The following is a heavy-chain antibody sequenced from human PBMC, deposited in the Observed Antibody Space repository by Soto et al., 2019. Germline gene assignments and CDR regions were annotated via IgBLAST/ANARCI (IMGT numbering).Heavy chain of an antibody. D-gene: IGHD2-15*01. V-gene: IGHV3-23*01. CDR3: AKEYCSGGSCYPYYFDY. CDR1: GFTFSSYA. J-gene: IGHJ4*02. CDR2: ISGSGGST. Sequence: GGSLRLSCAASGFTFSSYAMSWVRQAPWKGLEWVSAISGSGGSTYYADSVKGRFTISRDNSKNTLYLQMNSLRAEDTAVYYCAKEYCSGGSCYPYYFDYWGQGTLVTVS.